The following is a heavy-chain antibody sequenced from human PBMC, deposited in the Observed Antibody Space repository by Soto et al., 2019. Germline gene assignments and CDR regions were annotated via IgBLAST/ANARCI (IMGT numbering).Heavy chain of an antibody. Sequence: GGSLRLSCAASGFTFSSYAMSWVRQAPGKGLEWVSAISGSGGSTYYADSVKGRFTISRDNSKNTLYLQMNSLRAEDTAVYYCAKVITMVRGVNILRSYYYYGMDVWGQGTTVTVSS. CDR1: GFTFSSYA. D-gene: IGHD3-10*01. CDR2: ISGSGGST. J-gene: IGHJ6*02. V-gene: IGHV3-23*01. CDR3: AKVITMVRGVNILRSYYYYGMDV.